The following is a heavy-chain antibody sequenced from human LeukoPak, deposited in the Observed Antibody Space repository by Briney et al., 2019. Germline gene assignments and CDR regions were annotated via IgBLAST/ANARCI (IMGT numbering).Heavy chain of an antibody. CDR2: IYSGGST. J-gene: IGHJ4*02. CDR3: ASHYYVSYFDY. V-gene: IGHV3-53*01. CDR1: GFTVSSNY. D-gene: IGHD3-10*02. Sequence: GGSLRLSCAASGFTVSSNYMSWVRQAPGKGLEWVSVIYSGGSTYYADSVKGRFTISRGNSKNTLYLQMNSLRAEDTAVYYCASHYYVSYFDYWGQGTLVTVSS.